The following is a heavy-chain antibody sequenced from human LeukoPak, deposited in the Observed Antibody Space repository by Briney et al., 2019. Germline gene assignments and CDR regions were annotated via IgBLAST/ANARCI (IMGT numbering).Heavy chain of an antibody. CDR1: GFTFSSYG. CDR2: IWYDGSNK. V-gene: IGHV3-33*06. CDR3: AKDNGKDGDSFDY. D-gene: IGHD5-24*01. J-gene: IGHJ4*02. Sequence: GRSLRLSCAASGFTFSSYGMHWVRQAPGKGPEWVAVIWYDGSNKYYADSVKGRFTISRDNSKNTLYMQMNSLRAEDTAVYYCAKDNGKDGDSFDYWGQGTLVTVSS.